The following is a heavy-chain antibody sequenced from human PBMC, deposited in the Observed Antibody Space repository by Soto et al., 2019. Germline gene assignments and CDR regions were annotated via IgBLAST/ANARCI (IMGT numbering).Heavy chain of an antibody. CDR3: ARGTGVGATKGLLGSGMDV. J-gene: IGHJ6*02. CDR2: INHIGST. CDR1: GDSITSIYH. Sequence: SATLSITCAVSGDSITSIYHWAWIRQPPWRGLEWVAGINHIGSTNYNPSLKSRVTISVDTSKNQFSLKLSSVTAADTAVYYCARGTGVGATKGLLGSGMDVWGQGTTVTVSS. D-gene: IGHD1-26*01. V-gene: IGHV4-38-2*01.